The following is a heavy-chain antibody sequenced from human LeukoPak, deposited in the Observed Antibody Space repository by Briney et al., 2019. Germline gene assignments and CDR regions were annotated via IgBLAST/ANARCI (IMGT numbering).Heavy chain of an antibody. Sequence: PAGSLRLSCAASGFTFSSYGMSWVRQAPGKGLEWVSAISGSGGSTYYADSVTGRFTISRDNAKNSLYLQMNSLRAEDTAVYYCARDKWLTTTHYFDYWGQGTLVTVSS. CDR1: GFTFSSYG. J-gene: IGHJ4*02. CDR2: ISGSGGST. V-gene: IGHV3-23*01. CDR3: ARDKWLTTTHYFDY. D-gene: IGHD4-11*01.